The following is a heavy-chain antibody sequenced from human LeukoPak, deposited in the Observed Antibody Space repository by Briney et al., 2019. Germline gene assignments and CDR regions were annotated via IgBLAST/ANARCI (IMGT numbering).Heavy chain of an antibody. D-gene: IGHD1-26*01. CDR2: MNPNSGNT. J-gene: IGHJ5*02. CDR1: GYTSTSYD. Sequence: ASVKVSCKASGYTSTSYDINWVRQATGQGLEWMGWMNPNSGNTGYAQKFQGRVTMTRNTSISTAYMELSSLRSEDTAVYYCARGPGSYYVGWFDPWGQGTLVTVSS. V-gene: IGHV1-8*01. CDR3: ARGPGSYYVGWFDP.